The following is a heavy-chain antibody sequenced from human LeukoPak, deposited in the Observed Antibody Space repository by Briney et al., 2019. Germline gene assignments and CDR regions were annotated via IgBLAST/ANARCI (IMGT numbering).Heavy chain of an antibody. CDR2: IYYSGST. CDR3: GRGLDDSSGPFATYFDY. V-gene: IGHV4-61*01. J-gene: IGHJ4*02. Sequence: PSETLSLTCTVSGGSVSSGSYYWSWIRQPPGKGLEWIGYIYYSGSTNYNPSLKSRVTISVDTSKNQFSLKLSSVTAADTAVYYCGRGLDDSSGPFATYFDYWGQGTLVTVSS. CDR1: GGSVSSGSYY. D-gene: IGHD3-22*01.